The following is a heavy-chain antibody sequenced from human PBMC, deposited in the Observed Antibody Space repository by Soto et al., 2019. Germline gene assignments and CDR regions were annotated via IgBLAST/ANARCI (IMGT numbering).Heavy chain of an antibody. J-gene: IGHJ1*01. Sequence: QVQLVESGGGVVHPGTSLRLSCVGSGFTFRSYVIHWVRQAPGKGLEWVALTSYDGSNKDYGDSVKGRFTISRDNSRNTVDLQMDSLRREYTALYYCARWGTTVGLDVWGQGTLVSVSS. V-gene: IGHV3-30*19. CDR3: ARWGTTVGLDV. D-gene: IGHD4-17*01. CDR2: TSYDGSNK. CDR1: GFTFRSYV.